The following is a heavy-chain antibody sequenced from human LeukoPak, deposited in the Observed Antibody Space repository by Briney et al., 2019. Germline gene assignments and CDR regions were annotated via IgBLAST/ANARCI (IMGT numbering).Heavy chain of an antibody. Sequence: ASVKVSCKATGYTFTSHAINWVRQAPGQGLEWMAWISGYNGNTHYAQRLQGRVTVTTDTSTSTAYLELRSLTSDDTAVYFCARGYYLNYLDHWGQGTLVTVSS. CDR2: ISGYNGNT. D-gene: IGHD2-15*01. J-gene: IGHJ5*02. CDR1: GYTFTSHA. V-gene: IGHV1-18*01. CDR3: ARGYYLNYLDH.